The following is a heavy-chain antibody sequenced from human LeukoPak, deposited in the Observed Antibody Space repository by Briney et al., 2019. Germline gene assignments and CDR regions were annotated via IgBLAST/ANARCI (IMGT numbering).Heavy chain of an antibody. D-gene: IGHD6-19*01. CDR3: AEEGIAVASFDY. J-gene: IGHJ4*02. CDR1: GFAFSAYA. CDR2: ISGSISGSGGST. V-gene: IGHV3-23*01. Sequence: GASLRLSCAASGFAFSAYAMSWVRQAPGKGLEWVSAISGSISGSGGSTYYADSVKGRFTISRDNSKNTLFLQLNSLRAEDTAVYYCAEEGIAVASFDYWGQGTLVTVSS.